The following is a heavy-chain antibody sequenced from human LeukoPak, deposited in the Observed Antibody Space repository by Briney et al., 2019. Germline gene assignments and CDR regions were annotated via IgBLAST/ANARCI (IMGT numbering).Heavy chain of an antibody. V-gene: IGHV3-74*01. D-gene: IGHD4-17*01. CDR1: GFTFRRYW. Sequence: GGSLRLSCAASGFTFRRYWMHWVRHAPGKGLVWVSRIKGDGSSTSYADSVKGRFTISRDNAKNTLYLQMNSLRAEDTAVYYCATLTTVTTAGGNSYFHYWGQGTLVTVSS. CDR2: IKGDGSST. CDR3: ATLTTVTTAGGNSYFHY. J-gene: IGHJ4*02.